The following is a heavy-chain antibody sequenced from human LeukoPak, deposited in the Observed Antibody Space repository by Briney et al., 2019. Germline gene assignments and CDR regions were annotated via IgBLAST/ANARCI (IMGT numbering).Heavy chain of an antibody. CDR2: INHSGST. V-gene: IGHV4-34*01. CDR1: GGSFSGYY. J-gene: IGHJ4*02. D-gene: IGHD6-13*01. CDR3: ATFAPGYASSGFSEAYFDY. Sequence: PSETLSLTCAVYGGSFSGYYWNWIRQPPGKGLEWIGEINHSGSTYYNPSLKSRLTISVDTSKNQFSLKLTSVTAADTAVYYCATFAPGYASSGFSEAYFDYWGQGSLVTVSS.